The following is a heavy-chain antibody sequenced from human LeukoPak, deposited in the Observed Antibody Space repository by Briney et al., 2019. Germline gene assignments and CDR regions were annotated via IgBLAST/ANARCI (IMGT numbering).Heavy chain of an antibody. J-gene: IGHJ4*02. Sequence: PGGSLRLSCAASGFTFSSYAMHWVRQAPGKGLEWVAVISYDGSETYYADSVKGRFTISRDNSKNTLYLQMNSLRTEDTAFYYCAKDIRVAAAGLDYWGQGTLVTVSS. CDR3: AKDIRVAAAGLDY. D-gene: IGHD6-13*01. CDR2: ISYDGSET. CDR1: GFTFSSYA. V-gene: IGHV3-30*04.